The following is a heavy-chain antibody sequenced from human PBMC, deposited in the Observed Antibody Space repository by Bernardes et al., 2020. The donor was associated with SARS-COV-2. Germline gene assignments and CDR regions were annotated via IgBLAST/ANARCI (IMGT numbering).Heavy chain of an antibody. Sequence: GGSLRLSCAASGFTFSSYAMSWVRQAQGKGLEWVSAISGSGGSTYYADSVKGRLTISRDNSKNTLYMQMNSLRAEYTAVYYCAKNEGDIVVVTAPGYLQHWGPGTLVSVAA. CDR1: GFTFSSYA. D-gene: IGHD2-21*02. V-gene: IGHV3-23*01. CDR3: AKNEGDIVVVTAPGYLQH. J-gene: IGHJ1*01. CDR2: ISGSGGST.